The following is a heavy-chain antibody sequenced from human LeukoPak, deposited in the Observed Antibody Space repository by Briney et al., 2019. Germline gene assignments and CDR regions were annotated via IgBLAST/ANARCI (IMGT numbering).Heavy chain of an antibody. V-gene: IGHV1-2*06. D-gene: IGHD5-12*01. J-gene: IGHJ6*02. CDR2: VNPNSGGT. Sequence: ASVKVSCKASGYTFTGYYMHWVRQAPGQGLEWMGRVNPNSGGTNYAQKFQGRVTMTRDTSISTAYMELSRLRSDDTAVYYCARVGYSGYDYFYYYGLDVWGQGTTVTASS. CDR1: GYTFTGYY. CDR3: ARVGYSGYDYFYYYGLDV.